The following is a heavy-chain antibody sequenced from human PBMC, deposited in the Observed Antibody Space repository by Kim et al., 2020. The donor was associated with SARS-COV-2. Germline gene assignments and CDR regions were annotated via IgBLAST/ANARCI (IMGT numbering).Heavy chain of an antibody. CDR2: ISYDGSNK. V-gene: IGHV3-30*18. J-gene: IGHJ6*02. Sequence: GGSLRLSCAASGFTFSSYGMHWVRQAPGKGLEWVAVISYDGSNKYYADSVKGRFTISRDNSKNTLYLQMNSLRAEDTAVYYCAKVTRSPPASSWYLDDYYYGMDVWGQGTTVTVSS. CDR1: GFTFSSYG. D-gene: IGHD6-13*01. CDR3: AKVTRSPPASSWYLDDYYYGMDV.